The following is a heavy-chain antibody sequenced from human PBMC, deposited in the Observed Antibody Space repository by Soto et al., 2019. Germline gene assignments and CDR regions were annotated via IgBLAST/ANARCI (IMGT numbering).Heavy chain of an antibody. CDR3: ASAGQDYDSSGYAN. V-gene: IGHV1-18*01. Sequence: QVKLVQSGTEVKQPGASMKVSCKASGYSFATSGISWVRQAPGQGLEWMGWISAYNGNTNYDQKLQDRVTMTTHTSTSTAYLELRNLRSDDTAVYYCASAGQDYDSSGYANWGQGTLVTVSS. CDR1: GYSFATSG. D-gene: IGHD3-22*01. J-gene: IGHJ4*02. CDR2: ISAYNGNT.